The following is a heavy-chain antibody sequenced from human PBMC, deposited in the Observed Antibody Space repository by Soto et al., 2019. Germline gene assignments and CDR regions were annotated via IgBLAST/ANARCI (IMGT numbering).Heavy chain of an antibody. Sequence: EVQLLESGGGLVQPGGSLRLSCAASGFTFSSYAITWVRQASGKGLEWVSAISASGGTTYYADSVKGRFTISRDNSKSTLFLQMSSLRDEDTAVYYCAKDLGNYYYDSSGYSSYGMDVWGQGTTVTVSS. CDR2: ISASGGTT. D-gene: IGHD3-22*01. V-gene: IGHV3-23*01. CDR3: AKDLGNYYYDSSGYSSYGMDV. J-gene: IGHJ6*02. CDR1: GFTFSSYA.